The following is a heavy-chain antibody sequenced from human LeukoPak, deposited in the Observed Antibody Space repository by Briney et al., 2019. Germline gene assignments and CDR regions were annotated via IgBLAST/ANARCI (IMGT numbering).Heavy chain of an antibody. CDR2: IQSDESNK. CDR3: AKDPSDGYLYYFDY. V-gene: IGHV3-30*02. Sequence: GESLKISCTASGFTFSNYGFHWVRQAPGKGLEWVAFIQSDESNKYYADSVKGRFTISRDNSKNTLYLQMNSLRAEDTAVYYCAKDPSDGYLYYFDYWGQGTLVTVSS. CDR1: GFTFSNYG. D-gene: IGHD5-24*01. J-gene: IGHJ4*02.